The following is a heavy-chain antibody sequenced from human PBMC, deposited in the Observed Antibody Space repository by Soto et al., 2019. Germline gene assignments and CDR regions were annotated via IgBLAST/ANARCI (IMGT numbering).Heavy chain of an antibody. CDR3: ARLQPDTSGYYFDH. CDR2: IFHVGST. V-gene: IGHV4-4*02. CDR1: GGSISTNQW. J-gene: IGHJ4*02. Sequence: QVHLQESGPGLVKPSGTLSLTCAVSGGSISTNQWWNWVRQATGKGLEWIGEIFHVGSTNYNPSLTRRVFISVDQSKNPFSLNLGSVTAAYTAVSYCARLQPDTSGYYFDHWGQGALVTVSS. D-gene: IGHD3-3*01.